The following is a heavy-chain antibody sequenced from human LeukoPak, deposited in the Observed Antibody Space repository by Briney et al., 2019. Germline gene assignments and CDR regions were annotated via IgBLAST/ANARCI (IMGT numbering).Heavy chain of an antibody. CDR2: IYYSGST. CDR3: ARVPYCSGGSCYFGYYYGMDV. J-gene: IGHJ6*02. CDR1: GGSFSDYY. Sequence: SETLSLTCAVYGGSFSDYYWSWIRQPPGKGLEWIGYIYYSGSTYYNPSLKSRVTISVDTSKNQFSLKLSSVTAADTAVYYCARVPYCSGGSCYFGYYYGMDVWGQGTTVTVSS. D-gene: IGHD2-15*01. V-gene: IGHV4-30-4*08.